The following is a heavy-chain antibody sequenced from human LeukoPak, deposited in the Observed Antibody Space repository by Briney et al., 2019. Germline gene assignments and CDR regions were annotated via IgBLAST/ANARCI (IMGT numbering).Heavy chain of an antibody. D-gene: IGHD3-3*01. CDR1: GGSFSGYY. J-gene: IGHJ4*02. CDR3: ARAYYDFWSGSQRRVYFDY. V-gene: IGHV4-34*01. CDR2: INHSGST. Sequence: PSETLSLTCAVYGGSFSGYYWSWIRQPPGKGLEWIGEINHSGSTNYNPSLKSRVTISVDTSKNQFSLKLSSVTAADTAVYYCARAYYDFWSGSQRRVYFDYWGQGTLVTVSS.